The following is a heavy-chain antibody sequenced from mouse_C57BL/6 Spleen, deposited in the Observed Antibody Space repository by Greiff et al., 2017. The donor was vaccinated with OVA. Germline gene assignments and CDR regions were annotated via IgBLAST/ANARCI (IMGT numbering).Heavy chain of an antibody. CDR3: ARGTGLDY. Sequence: QVQLQQPGAELVMPGASVKLSCKASGYTFTSYWMHWVKQRPGHGLEWIGAIDPSDSYTNYNQKFKGKSTLTVDKSSSTAYMQLSSLTSEDSAVDYYARGTGLDYWGQGNTLTVSS. CDR2: IDPSDSYT. V-gene: IGHV1-69*01. CDR1: GYTFTSYW. J-gene: IGHJ2*01. D-gene: IGHD4-1*01.